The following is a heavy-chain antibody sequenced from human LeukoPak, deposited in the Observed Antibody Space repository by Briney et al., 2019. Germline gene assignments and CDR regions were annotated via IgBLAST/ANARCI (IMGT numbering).Heavy chain of an antibody. CDR1: GYTLTELS. Sequence: ASVKVSCKVSGYTLTELSMHWVRQAPGKGLEWMGGFDPEDGETIYAQKFQGRVTMTEDTSTDTAYMELSSLRSEDTAVYYCAREGRYYGSGRYYYYYMDVWGKGTTVTVSS. V-gene: IGHV1-24*01. J-gene: IGHJ6*03. CDR3: AREGRYYGSGRYYYYYMDV. CDR2: FDPEDGET. D-gene: IGHD3-10*01.